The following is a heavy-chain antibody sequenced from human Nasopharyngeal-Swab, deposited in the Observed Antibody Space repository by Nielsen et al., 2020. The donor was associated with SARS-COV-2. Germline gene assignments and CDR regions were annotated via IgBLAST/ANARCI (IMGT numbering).Heavy chain of an antibody. J-gene: IGHJ4*02. V-gene: IGHV3-43*01. CDR1: GFTFDDYT. Sequence: GEALKISCAASGFTFDDYTMHWVRQAPGKGLERVSLISWDGGSTYYADSVKGRFTIPRDNSKNSLYLQMNSLRTEDTALYYCAMIGGSVIDYWGQGTLVTVSS. D-gene: IGHD2-15*01. CDR2: ISWDGGST. CDR3: AMIGGSVIDY.